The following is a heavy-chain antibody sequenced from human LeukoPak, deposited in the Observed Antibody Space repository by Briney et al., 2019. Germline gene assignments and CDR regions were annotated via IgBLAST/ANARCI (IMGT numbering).Heavy chain of an antibody. CDR2: INHSGST. D-gene: IGHD2-2*01. Sequence: SETLSLTCAVYGGSFSGYYWSWIRQPPGKGLEWIGEINHSGSTNYNPSLKSRVTISVDTSKNQFSLKLSSVTAADTAVYYCARHPPYCSSTSCYADDAFDIWGQGTMVTVSS. CDR3: ARHPPYCSSTSCYADDAFDI. V-gene: IGHV4-34*01. J-gene: IGHJ3*02. CDR1: GGSFSGYY.